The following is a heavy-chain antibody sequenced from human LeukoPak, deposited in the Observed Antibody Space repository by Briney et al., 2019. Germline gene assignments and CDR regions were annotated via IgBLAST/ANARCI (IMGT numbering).Heavy chain of an antibody. CDR1: GGSISSYY. J-gene: IGHJ4*02. CDR2: IYYSGST. V-gene: IGHV4-59*01. CDR3: ARAKDFDY. Sequence: SETLSLTCTVPGGSISSYYWSWIRHPPGKGLEWIGYIYYSGSTNYNPSLKSRVTISVDTSKNQFSLKLSSVTAADTAVYYCARAKDFDYWGQGTLVTVSS.